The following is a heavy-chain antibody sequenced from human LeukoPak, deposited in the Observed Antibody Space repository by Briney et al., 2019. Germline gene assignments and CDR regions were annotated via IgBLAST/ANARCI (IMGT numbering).Heavy chain of an antibody. D-gene: IGHD3-3*01. Sequence: SQTLSLTCTVSGASISSGGYYRSWIRQHPGKGLEWIGYIYYSGSTYYNPSLKSRVTISVDTSKNQFSLKLSSVTAADTAVYYCARTIRFLEWSDWFDPWGQGTLVTVSS. CDR2: IYYSGST. CDR3: ARTIRFLEWSDWFDP. J-gene: IGHJ5*02. CDR1: GASISSGGYY. V-gene: IGHV4-31*03.